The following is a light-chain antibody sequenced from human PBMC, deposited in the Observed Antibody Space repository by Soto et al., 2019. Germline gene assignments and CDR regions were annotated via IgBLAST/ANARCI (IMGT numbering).Light chain of an antibody. Sequence: EIVLTQSPATLSLSPGERATLSCGASQSVSSSYLAWYHQKPGLAPSLLICDAFSRATASPDTFSGSGSGTDFTSAISRLEPEDFAVYYCQKYGSSPYTFGQGTKLEIK. J-gene: IGKJ2*01. V-gene: IGKV3D-20*01. CDR1: QSVSSSY. CDR2: DAF. CDR3: QKYGSSPYT.